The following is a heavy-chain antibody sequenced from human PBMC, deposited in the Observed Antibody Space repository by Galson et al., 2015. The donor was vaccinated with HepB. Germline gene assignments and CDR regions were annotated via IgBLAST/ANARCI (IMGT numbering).Heavy chain of an antibody. J-gene: IGHJ4*02. V-gene: IGHV1-24*01. Sequence: SVKVSCKVSGYTLTELSMHWVRQAPGKGLEWMGGFDPEDGETIYAQKFQGRVTMTEDTSTDTAYMVLSSLRSEDTAVYYCATTVPPVDIVASNDYWGQGTLVTVSS. CDR1: GYTLTELS. CDR2: FDPEDGET. CDR3: ATTVPPVDIVASNDY. D-gene: IGHD5-12*01.